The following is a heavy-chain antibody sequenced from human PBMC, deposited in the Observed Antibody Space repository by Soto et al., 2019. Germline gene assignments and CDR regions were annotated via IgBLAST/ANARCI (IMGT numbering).Heavy chain of an antibody. CDR3: ATNHDDISGRTPLLFDS. V-gene: IGHV4-31*03. Sequence: QVQLQESGPGLVKPSQTLSLTCTVSGDSIGTGGYYWDWIRQHPGKGPEWIGYIHYSGNTYYNPSPKSRLTISLDSSNNQFSLHLSSVTAADTAVYYCATNHDDISGRTPLLFDSWGQGTLVTVSS. CDR1: GDSIGTGGYY. D-gene: IGHD3-22*01. J-gene: IGHJ4*02. CDR2: IHYSGNT.